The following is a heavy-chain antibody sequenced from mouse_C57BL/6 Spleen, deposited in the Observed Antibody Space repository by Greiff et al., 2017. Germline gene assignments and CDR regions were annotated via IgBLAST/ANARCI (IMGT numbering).Heavy chain of an antibody. V-gene: IGHV1-50*01. CDR2: IDPSDSST. Sequence: QVQLKQPGAELVKPGASVKLSCKASGYTFTSYWMQWVKQRPGQGLEWIGEIDPSDSSTNYNQKFKGKATLTVDTSSSTAYMQLSSLTSEDSAVYYCARRGGGGYGSRGAMDYWGQGTSVTVSS. D-gene: IGHD1-1*01. CDR1: GYTFTSYW. J-gene: IGHJ4*01. CDR3: ARRGGGGYGSRGAMDY.